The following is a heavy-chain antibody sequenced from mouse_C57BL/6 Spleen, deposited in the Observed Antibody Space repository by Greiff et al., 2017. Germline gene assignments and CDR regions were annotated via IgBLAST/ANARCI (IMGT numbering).Heavy chain of an antibody. V-gene: IGHV14-1*01. CDR3: TPITTVVAEAMDY. CDR1: GFNIKDYY. CDR2: IDPEDGDT. J-gene: IGHJ4*01. D-gene: IGHD1-1*01. Sequence: EVQLQQSGAELVRPGASVKLSCTASGFNIKDYYMHWVKQRPEQGLEWIGRIDPEDGDTEYAPKFQGKATMTADTSSNTAYRQRSSLTSEDTAVYYCTPITTVVAEAMDYWGQGTSVTVSS.